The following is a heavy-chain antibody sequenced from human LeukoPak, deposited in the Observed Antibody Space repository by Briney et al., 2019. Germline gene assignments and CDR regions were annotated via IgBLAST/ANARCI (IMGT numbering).Heavy chain of an antibody. V-gene: IGHV3-21*01. CDR3: ARVRGAYGMDV. CDR1: GFTFSSYS. D-gene: IGHD5-24*01. Sequence: GGSLRLSCAASGFTFSSYSMNWVRQAPGEGLEWVSSISSSSSYIYYADSVKGRFTISRDNAKNSLYLQMNSLRAEDTAVYYCARVRGAYGMDVWGQGTTVTVSS. CDR2: ISSSSSYI. J-gene: IGHJ6*02.